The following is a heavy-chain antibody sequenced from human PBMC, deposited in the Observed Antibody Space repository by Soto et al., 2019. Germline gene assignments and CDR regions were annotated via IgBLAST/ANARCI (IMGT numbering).Heavy chain of an antibody. Sequence: PSETLSRTCSVSGGSVRSGNRFWNLIRQPPGRRLEWLGYMYYTGVTNYNPSLKSRVSMSVDTSKNQFSLKLTSLTAADTAVYYCERGRATLGYSGLDVWGPGITLTVSS. J-gene: IGHJ6*02. CDR3: ERGRATLGYSGLDV. V-gene: IGHV4-61*01. CDR2: MYYTGVT. CDR1: GGSVRSGNRF.